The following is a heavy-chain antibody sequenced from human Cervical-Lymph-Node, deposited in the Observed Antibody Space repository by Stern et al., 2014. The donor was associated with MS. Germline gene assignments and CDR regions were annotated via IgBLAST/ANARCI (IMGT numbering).Heavy chain of an antibody. CDR1: GLTFSSYA. Sequence: EVQLVESGGGLVQPGGSLRLSCAASGLTFSSYAMNWVRQAPGKGLEWVSTVSGGGCSTYYADSVKGRFTISRDNSKNTLFLQMNSLRAEDTAVYYCAKDRIAAVGPLYYYGMDVWGLGTTVTVSS. CDR2: VSGGGCST. CDR3: AKDRIAAVGPLYYYGMDV. V-gene: IGHV3-23*04. D-gene: IGHD6-13*01. J-gene: IGHJ6*02.